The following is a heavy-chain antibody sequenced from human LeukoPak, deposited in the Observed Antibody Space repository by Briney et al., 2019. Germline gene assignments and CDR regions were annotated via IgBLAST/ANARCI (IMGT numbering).Heavy chain of an antibody. CDR2: IYYSGST. J-gene: IGHJ6*03. D-gene: IGHD4/OR15-4a*01. V-gene: IGHV4-59*11. CDR1: GGSISSHY. CDR3: ACARYYYYSMDV. Sequence: SETLSLTCTVSGGSISSHYWSWIRQPPGKGLEWIGYIYYSGSTNYNPSLKSRVTISVDTSKNQFSLKLSSVTAADTAVYYCACARYYYYSMDVWGKGTTVTVSS.